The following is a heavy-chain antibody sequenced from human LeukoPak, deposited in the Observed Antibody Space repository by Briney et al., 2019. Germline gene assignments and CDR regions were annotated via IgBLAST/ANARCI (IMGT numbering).Heavy chain of an antibody. D-gene: IGHD2-2*01. CDR3: AKDRLVPTASTRTVHMDV. V-gene: IGHV3-43*02. J-gene: IGHJ6*02. CDR1: GFTFDDSA. CDR2: ISGDGGNT. Sequence: QAGGSLRLSCAASGFTFDDSAMHWVRQAPGKGLEWVSLISGDGGNTYYADSVKGHFTISRDNAKNSLFLQMNSLRDEDTAVYYCAKDRLVPTASTRTVHMDVWGQGTTVTVSS.